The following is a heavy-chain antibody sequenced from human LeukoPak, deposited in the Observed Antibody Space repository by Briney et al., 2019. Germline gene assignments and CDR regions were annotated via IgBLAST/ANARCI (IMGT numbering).Heavy chain of an antibody. Sequence: PSQTLSLTCTVSGGSISSGSYYWSWIRQPAGKGLEWIGRIYTSGSINYNPSLKSRVTISVDASKNQFSLKLSSVTAADTAVYYCARSFYYYGSGSSFDPWGQGTLVTVSS. J-gene: IGHJ5*02. D-gene: IGHD3-10*01. V-gene: IGHV4-61*02. CDR2: IYTSGSI. CDR1: GGSISSGSYY. CDR3: ARSFYYYGSGSSFDP.